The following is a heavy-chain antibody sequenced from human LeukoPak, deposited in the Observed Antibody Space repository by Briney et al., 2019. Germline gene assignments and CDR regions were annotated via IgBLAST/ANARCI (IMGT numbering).Heavy chain of an antibody. D-gene: IGHD1-26*01. CDR1: GFTFSTSA. J-gene: IGHJ4*02. CDR2: IVVGNGNT. CDR3: AADSGSHWSYDC. Sequence: GTSVKVSCKASGFTFSTSAVQWVRQARGERLEWIGWIVVGNGNTNNAQKFQERVSISRDVSISTVYLELSSLESEDTAVYYCAADSGSHWSYDCWGQGTLATVSS. V-gene: IGHV1-58*01.